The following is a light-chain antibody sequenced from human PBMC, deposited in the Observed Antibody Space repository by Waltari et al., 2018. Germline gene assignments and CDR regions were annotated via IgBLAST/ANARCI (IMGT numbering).Light chain of an antibody. Sequence: QSALTQPPSVSGSPGQSVTISCTATSSHVGNYNRVSWYHQSPGTAPKHMIYDVANRPSVVPDRFSGSTSGNTASLTISGLQAEDEADYYCSSPTSSITCVFGGGTKLTVL. CDR2: DVA. V-gene: IGLV2-18*02. CDR3: SSPTSSITCV. J-gene: IGLJ3*02. CDR1: SSHVGNYNR.